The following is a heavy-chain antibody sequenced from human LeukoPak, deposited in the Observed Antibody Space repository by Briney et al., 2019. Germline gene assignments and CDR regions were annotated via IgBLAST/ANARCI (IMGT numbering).Heavy chain of an antibody. CDR3: ARGLGGLDDY. J-gene: IGHJ4*02. CDR1: GFTFTGYL. V-gene: IGHV1-2*02. D-gene: IGHD3/OR15-3a*01. Sequence: GASVKVSCKASGFTFTGYLIHWVRQAPGQGLEYMGWINPNSGGTNYAQKFQGRVTMTRNASISTAYMELSSLRSEDTAVYYCARGLGGLDDYWGQGTLVTVSS. CDR2: INPNSGGT.